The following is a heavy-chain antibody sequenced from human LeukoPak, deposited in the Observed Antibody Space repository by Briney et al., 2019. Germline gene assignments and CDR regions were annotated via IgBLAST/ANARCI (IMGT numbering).Heavy chain of an antibody. CDR3: ARHYDSGGGDAFDI. Sequence: SETLSLTCTVSGGSISSYYWSWIRQPPGKGLEWIGYIYTSGSTNYNPSLKSRVTISVDTSKNQFSLKLSSVTAADTAVYYCARHYDSGGGDAFDIWGQGTMVTVSS. V-gene: IGHV4-4*09. CDR2: IYTSGST. CDR1: GGSISSYY. J-gene: IGHJ3*02. D-gene: IGHD3-22*01.